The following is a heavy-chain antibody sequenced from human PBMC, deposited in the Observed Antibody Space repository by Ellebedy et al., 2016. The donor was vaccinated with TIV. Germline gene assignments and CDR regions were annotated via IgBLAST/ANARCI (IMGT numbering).Heavy chain of an antibody. D-gene: IGHD6-13*01. V-gene: IGHV3-21*01. Sequence: GESLKISCAASGFTFSSYSMNWVRQAPGKGLEWVSSISSSSSYIYYADSVKGRFTISRDNAKNSLYLQMNSLRAEDTAVYYCARDPPGIAAAGTEGVDYWGQGTLVTVSS. CDR1: GFTFSSYS. CDR2: ISSSSSYI. CDR3: ARDPPGIAAAGTEGVDY. J-gene: IGHJ4*02.